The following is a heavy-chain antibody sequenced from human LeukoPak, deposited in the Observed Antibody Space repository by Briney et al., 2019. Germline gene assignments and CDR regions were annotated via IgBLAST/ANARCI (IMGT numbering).Heavy chain of an antibody. D-gene: IGHD5-24*01. J-gene: IGHJ3*01. CDR3: ARIRDGYNDAYDL. CDR1: GYTFTNSY. CDR2: INPDGGNT. Sequence: EASVTVSCKASGYTFTNSYIHWVRQAPGQVLEWMGLINPDGGNTNYAQNFQGRATLTRDTSTSTVYMELSSLRSEDTAIYYCARIRDGYNDAYDLWGQGTVVTVPS. V-gene: IGHV1-46*01.